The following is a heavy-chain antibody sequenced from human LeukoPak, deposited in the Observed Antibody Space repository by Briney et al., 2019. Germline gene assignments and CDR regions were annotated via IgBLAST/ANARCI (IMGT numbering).Heavy chain of an antibody. CDR3: ARGAARPWGRYFDL. Sequence: SVKVSCKASGGTFSSYAISWVRQAPGQGLEWMGGIISIFGTANYAQKFQGRVTITADESTSTAYMELSSLRSEDTAVYYCARGAARPWGRYFDLWGRGTLVTVSS. J-gene: IGHJ2*01. V-gene: IGHV1-69*01. CDR1: GGTFSSYA. D-gene: IGHD6-6*01. CDR2: IISIFGTA.